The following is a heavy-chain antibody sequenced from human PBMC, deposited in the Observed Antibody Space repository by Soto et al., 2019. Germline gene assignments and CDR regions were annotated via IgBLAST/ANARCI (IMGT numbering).Heavy chain of an antibody. Sequence: EVQLLESGGGLVQPGGSLRLYCAASGFTFSSYAMSWVRQAPGKGLEWVSAISGSGGSTYYADSVKGRFAMSRDNSKNTLYVQMNSLRVDDTAVYYCAKGLLYDSRNYYFDFWGQGTLVTVSS. CDR2: ISGSGGST. V-gene: IGHV3-23*01. CDR3: AKGLLYDSRNYYFDF. J-gene: IGHJ4*02. D-gene: IGHD3-22*01. CDR1: GFTFSSYA.